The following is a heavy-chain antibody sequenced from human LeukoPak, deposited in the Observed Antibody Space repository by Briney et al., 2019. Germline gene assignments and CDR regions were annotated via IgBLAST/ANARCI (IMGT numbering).Heavy chain of an antibody. V-gene: IGHV4-61*01. J-gene: IGHJ4*02. D-gene: IGHD2-15*01. CDR3: ARGGNTYCSGGSCYSDFDY. CDR1: GASVRSGSYY. Sequence: SETLSLTCTVSGASVRSGSYYWSWIRQPPGKGLEWIGYAYYSGSTNYNPSLKSRVTISVDMSKNQFSLKLSSVTAADTAVYYCARGGNTYCSGGSCYSDFDYWGQGSLVTVSS. CDR2: AYYSGST.